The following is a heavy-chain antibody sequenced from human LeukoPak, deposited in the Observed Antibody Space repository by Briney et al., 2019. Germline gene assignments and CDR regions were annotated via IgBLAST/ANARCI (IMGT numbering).Heavy chain of an antibody. Sequence: GGSLRLSCAAYGFTFSSYGMNWVRQAPGKGLEWVSSITRSSSDIYYADSVKGRFTISRDNAKNSLYLQMNSLRVEDTAVYYCARDRGFEMGLFDYWGQGTLVTVSS. CDR2: ITRSSSDI. CDR1: GFTFSSYG. CDR3: ARDRGFEMGLFDY. J-gene: IGHJ4*02. D-gene: IGHD3-10*01. V-gene: IGHV3-21*01.